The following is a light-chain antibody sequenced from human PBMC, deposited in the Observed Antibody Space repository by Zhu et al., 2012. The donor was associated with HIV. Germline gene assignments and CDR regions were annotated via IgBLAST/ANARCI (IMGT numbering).Light chain of an antibody. CDR3: QQYNNYFWT. CDR1: QSISSW. Sequence: DIQMTQSPSTLSASVGDRVTTTCRASQSISSWLAWYQQKPGKAPKLLIYKASSLESGVPSRFSGSGSGTEFTLTISGLQPDDFATYYCQQYNNYFWTFGQGTKVEIK. V-gene: IGKV1-5*03. CDR2: KAS. J-gene: IGKJ1*01.